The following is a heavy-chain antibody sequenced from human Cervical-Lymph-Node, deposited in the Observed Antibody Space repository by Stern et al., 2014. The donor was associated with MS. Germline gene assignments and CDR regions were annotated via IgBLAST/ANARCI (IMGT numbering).Heavy chain of an antibody. Sequence: EVQLVESGGGLAHPGRSLRLSCAASKFTFSTYAMTWVRQAPGKGLEWVATVSASGNSTYFADSVKGRFTVSRDNSNNTVYLQMSNLTAEDTAIYFCAKDDGYIGFDYWGQGTPVTVSS. J-gene: IGHJ4*02. CDR1: KFTFSTYA. CDR3: AKDDGYIGFDY. V-gene: IGHV3-23*04. D-gene: IGHD5-18*01. CDR2: VSASGNST.